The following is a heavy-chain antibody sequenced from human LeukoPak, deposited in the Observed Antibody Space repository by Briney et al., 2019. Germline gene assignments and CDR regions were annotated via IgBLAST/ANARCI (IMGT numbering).Heavy chain of an antibody. CDR1: GFTFSDYY. CDR2: IYSGGST. Sequence: PGGSLRLSCAASGFTFSDYYMSWVRQAPGKGLEWVSVIYSGGSTYYADSVKGRFTISRDNSKNTLYLQMNSLRAEDTAVYYCASGYWGQGTLVTVSS. J-gene: IGHJ4*02. D-gene: IGHD3-10*01. V-gene: IGHV3-66*02. CDR3: ASGY.